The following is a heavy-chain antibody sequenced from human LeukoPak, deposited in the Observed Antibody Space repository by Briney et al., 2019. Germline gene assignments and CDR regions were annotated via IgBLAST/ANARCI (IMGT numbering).Heavy chain of an antibody. J-gene: IGHJ4*02. D-gene: IGHD3-22*01. CDR2: ISGSGGST. CDR3: ANRRVYYYDSSGYYEDYYFDY. CDR1: GFTFSSYA. V-gene: IGHV3-23*01. Sequence: GGSLRLSCAASGFTFSSYAMSWVRQAPGKGLAWVSAISGSGGSTYYADSVKGRFTISRDNSKNTLYLQMNSLRAEDTAVYYCANRRVYYYDSSGYYEDYYFDYWGQGTLVTVSS.